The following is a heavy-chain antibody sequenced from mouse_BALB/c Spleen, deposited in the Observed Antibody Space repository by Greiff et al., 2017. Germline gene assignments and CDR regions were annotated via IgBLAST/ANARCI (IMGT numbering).Heavy chain of an antibody. CDR3: ARLVLRSYAMDY. CDR1: GFNIKDTY. CDR2: IDPANGNT. J-gene: IGHJ4*01. D-gene: IGHD1-1*01. Sequence: EVQLQESGAELVKPGASVKLSCTASGFNIKDTYMHWVKQRPEQGLEWIGRIDPANGNTKYDPKFQGKATITADTSSNTAYLQLSSLTSEDTAVYYCARLVLRSYAMDYWGQGTSVTVSS. V-gene: IGHV14-3*02.